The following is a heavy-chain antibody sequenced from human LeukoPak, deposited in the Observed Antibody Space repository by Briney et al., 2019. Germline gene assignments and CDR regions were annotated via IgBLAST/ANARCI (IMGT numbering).Heavy chain of an antibody. V-gene: IGHV4-34*01. Sequence: GSLRLSCAASGFTVSSNYMSWVRQPPGKGLEWIGEINHSGSTNYNPSLKSRVTISVDTSKNQFSLKLSSVTAADTAVYYCARGRSRGYDFWSGWCFDYWGQGTLVTVSS. D-gene: IGHD3-3*01. J-gene: IGHJ4*02. CDR2: INHSGST. CDR1: GFTVSSNY. CDR3: ARGRSRGYDFWSGWCFDY.